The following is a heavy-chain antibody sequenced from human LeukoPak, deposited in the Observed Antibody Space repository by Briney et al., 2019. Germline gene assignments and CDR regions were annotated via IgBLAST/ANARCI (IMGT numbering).Heavy chain of an antibody. J-gene: IGHJ6*02. CDR3: ATQTPQYSGYGYYYYGMDV. CDR1: GYTFTSYY. V-gene: IGHV1-46*03. Sequence: ASVKVSCKASGYTFTSYYMHWVRQAPGQGLEWMGIINPSGGSTSYAQKFQGRVTMTRDTSTSTVYMELSSLRSEDTAVYYCATQTPQYSGYGYYYYGMDVWGQGTTVTVSS. CDR2: INPSGGST. D-gene: IGHD5-12*01.